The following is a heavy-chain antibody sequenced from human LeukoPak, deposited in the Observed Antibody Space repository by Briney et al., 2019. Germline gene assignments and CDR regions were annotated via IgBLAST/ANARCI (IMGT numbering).Heavy chain of an antibody. J-gene: IGHJ4*02. D-gene: IGHD3-10*01. CDR1: GFTFSYYA. CDR3: ARDHGSGSRNDY. Sequence: GGSLRLSCAASGFTFSYYAMHWVRQAPGKGLEWVAVMSYDGNNKYYADSVKGRFTISRDNSKNTLYLQMNSLRTEDTAVYYCARDHGSGSRNDYWGQGTLVTVSS. CDR2: MSYDGNNK. V-gene: IGHV3-30*04.